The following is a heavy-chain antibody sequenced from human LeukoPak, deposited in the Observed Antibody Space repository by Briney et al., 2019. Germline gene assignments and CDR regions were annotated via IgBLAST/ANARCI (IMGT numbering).Heavy chain of an antibody. D-gene: IGHD3-10*01. V-gene: IGHV1-2*02. Sequence: ASVKVSCKASGGTFSSYAISWVRQAPGQGLEWMGWINPNSGGTNYAQKFQGRVTMTRDTSISTAYMELSRLRSDDTAVYYCARVALWGPMDVWGKGTTVTVSS. CDR2: INPNSGGT. CDR1: GGTFSSYA. J-gene: IGHJ6*03. CDR3: ARVALWGPMDV.